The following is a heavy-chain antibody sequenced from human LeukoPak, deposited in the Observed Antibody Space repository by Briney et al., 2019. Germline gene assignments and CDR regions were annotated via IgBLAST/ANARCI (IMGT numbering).Heavy chain of an antibody. J-gene: IGHJ4*02. V-gene: IGHV1-18*01. CDR3: ARGRITIFGVAENDY. CDR1: GYTFTSYG. Sequence: ASVKVSCKASGYTFTSYGISWVRQAPGQGLEWMGWISAYNGNTNYAQKLQGRVTMTTDTSTSTAYMELRSLRSDDTAVYYCARGRITIFGVAENDYWGQGTLVTVSS. CDR2: ISAYNGNT. D-gene: IGHD3-3*01.